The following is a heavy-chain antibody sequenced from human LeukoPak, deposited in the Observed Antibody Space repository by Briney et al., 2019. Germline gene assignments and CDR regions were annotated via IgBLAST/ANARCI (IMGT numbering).Heavy chain of an antibody. J-gene: IGHJ6*03. D-gene: IGHD3-3*01. Sequence: GGSLRLSCAASGFTFSSYWMSWVRQAPGKGLEWVANIKQDGSDKYYVDSVKGRFIISRDNAKESLYLQMNSLRAEDTAVYYCARLNYDFWSGVWEGYYMDVWGKGTTVTVSS. CDR2: IKQDGSDK. CDR1: GFTFSSYW. CDR3: ARLNYDFWSGVWEGYYMDV. V-gene: IGHV3-7*01.